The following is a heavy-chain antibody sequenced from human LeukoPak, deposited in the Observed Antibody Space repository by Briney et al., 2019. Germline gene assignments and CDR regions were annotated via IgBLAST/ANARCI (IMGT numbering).Heavy chain of an antibody. V-gene: IGHV1-69*13. CDR2: IIPIFGTA. J-gene: IGHJ6*02. Sequence: SVNVSCKASGGTFSIYAISWVRQAPGQGLEWMGGIIPIFGTANYAQKFQGRVTITADESTSTAYMELSSLRSEDTAVYYCARRKYASGSWVTTDYGMDVWGQGTTVTVSS. CDR3: ARRKYASGSWVTTDYGMDV. D-gene: IGHD4-17*01. CDR1: GGTFSIYA.